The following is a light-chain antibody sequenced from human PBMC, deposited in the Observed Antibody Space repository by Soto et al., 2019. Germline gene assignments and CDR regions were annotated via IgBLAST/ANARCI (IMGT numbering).Light chain of an antibody. CDR2: DAS. V-gene: IGKV3-15*01. CDR3: PQYGDLPPDT. CDR1: QSVSRN. J-gene: IGKJ2*01. Sequence: EIVMTQSPATLSVSPGERATLSCRASQSVSRNLAWYQQKPGQPPRLLIYDASTRATGVPARFGGSGSGTEFTLTISGLQSEDFAVYYCPQYGDLPPDTFGQGTKVEL.